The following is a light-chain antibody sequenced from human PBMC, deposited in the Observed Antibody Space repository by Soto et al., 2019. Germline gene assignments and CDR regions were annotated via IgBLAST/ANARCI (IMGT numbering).Light chain of an antibody. CDR1: NIGSKN. CDR2: RDT. J-gene: IGLJ1*01. V-gene: IGLV3-9*01. Sequence: SYELTQPLSVSVALGQTARITCGGNNIGSKNVHWYQQKPGQAPVLVIYRDTNRPFGIPERFSGSNSGNTATLTISRAQAGDEADYYCQVWDSSFYVFGTGTKLTVL. CDR3: QVWDSSFYV.